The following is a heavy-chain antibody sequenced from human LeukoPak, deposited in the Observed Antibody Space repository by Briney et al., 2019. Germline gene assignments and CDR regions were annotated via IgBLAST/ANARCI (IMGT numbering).Heavy chain of an antibody. D-gene: IGHD3-10*01. J-gene: IGHJ4*02. CDR3: ARRQRPKSWPFDY. Sequence: PGRSLRLSCAASGFTFRSYGMHWVRQAPGKGLEWVAVIWYDGSNKYYAESVKGRFTISRDNSKNTLYLQMNSLRAEDTAMYYFARRQRPKSWPFDYWGQGTLVTVSS. CDR2: IWYDGSNK. CDR1: GFTFRSYG. V-gene: IGHV3-33*01.